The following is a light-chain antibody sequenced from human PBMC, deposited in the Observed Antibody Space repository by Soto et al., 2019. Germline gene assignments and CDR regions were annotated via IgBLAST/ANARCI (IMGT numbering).Light chain of an antibody. Sequence: EIVLTQSPGTLSLSPGERATLSCRASQSLSRDYFAWYQQKPGQAPRIVIAGISTRASGVPDRFSGSGSGTDFILTISRLEPEDFAVYFCHQYDRSPLTFGGGTKV. CDR3: HQYDRSPLT. V-gene: IGKV3-20*01. J-gene: IGKJ4*01. CDR1: QSLSRDY. CDR2: GIS.